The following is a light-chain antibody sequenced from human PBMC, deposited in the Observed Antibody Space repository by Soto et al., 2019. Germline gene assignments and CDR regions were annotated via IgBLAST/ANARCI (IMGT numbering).Light chain of an antibody. V-gene: IGKV3-15*01. CDR3: QHYNNKRPLLT. CDR2: GAS. Sequence: EIVLTQSPGILSLSPGERASLSCGASQSISSSFLAWYQQKPGQAPRLLIYGASTRATAIPDRFSGSGSGTEFTLTISSLQSEDFAVYYCQHYNNKRPLLTFGGGTKVDIK. J-gene: IGKJ4*01. CDR1: QSISSS.